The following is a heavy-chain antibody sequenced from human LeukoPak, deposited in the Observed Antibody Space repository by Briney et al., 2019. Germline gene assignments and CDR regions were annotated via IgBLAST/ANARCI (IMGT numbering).Heavy chain of an antibody. CDR1: GGSISSSSYY. CDR2: IYYSGST. Sequence: SETLSLTCTVSGGSISSSSYYWSWIRQPPGKGLEWIGYIYYSGSTNYNPSLKSRVTISVDTSKNQFSLKLSSVTAADTAVYYCARVYDFWSGYYLDYWGQGTLVTVSS. CDR3: ARVYDFWSGYYLDY. J-gene: IGHJ4*02. D-gene: IGHD3-3*01. V-gene: IGHV4-61*01.